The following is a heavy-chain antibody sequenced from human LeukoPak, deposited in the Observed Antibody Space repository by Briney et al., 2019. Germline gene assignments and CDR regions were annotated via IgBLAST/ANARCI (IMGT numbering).Heavy chain of an antibody. CDR3: ARWPMTDLAFDV. D-gene: IGHD2-21*02. CDR2: IYHSGST. V-gene: IGHV4-4*02. Sequence: PSETLSLTCAVSGGSISSSNWWSWVRQPPGKGLEWIGEIYHSGSTNYNPSLKSRVTISVDTSKNQFSLKLSSVTAADTAVYFCARWPMTDLAFDVWGQGTMVTVAS. CDR1: GGSISSSNW. J-gene: IGHJ3*01.